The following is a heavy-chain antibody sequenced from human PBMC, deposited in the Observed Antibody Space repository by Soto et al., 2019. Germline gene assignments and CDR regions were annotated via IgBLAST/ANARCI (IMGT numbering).Heavy chain of an antibody. CDR2: IYFSGTT. D-gene: IGHD3-22*01. J-gene: IGHJ4*02. CDR1: GGSVSSDSYY. Sequence: SETLSLTCTVSGGSVSSDSYYWSWIRQPPGAGLEWIGYIYFSGTTNYNPSLKSRVTISVDSSKNTLYLQMNSLRAEDTAVYYCAKDYYDSSGPLPSYWGQGTLVTVSS. CDR3: AKDYYDSSGPLPSY. V-gene: IGHV4-61*01.